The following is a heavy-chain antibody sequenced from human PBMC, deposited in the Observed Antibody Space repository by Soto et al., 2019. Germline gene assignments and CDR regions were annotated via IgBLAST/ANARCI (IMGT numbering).Heavy chain of an antibody. D-gene: IGHD3-10*01. CDR2: TSTSSTTK. CDR1: GFSFSAYS. V-gene: IGHV3-48*02. Sequence: PGGSLRLSCAASGFSFSAYSMNWFRQAPGKGLEWIAYTSTSSTTKYYADSVRGRFSISRDNANDLLYLDMDKLRDEDTGIYYCAGSYSSGNWYFDYWGLGTPVTVSS. CDR3: AGSYSSGNWYFDY. J-gene: IGHJ4*02.